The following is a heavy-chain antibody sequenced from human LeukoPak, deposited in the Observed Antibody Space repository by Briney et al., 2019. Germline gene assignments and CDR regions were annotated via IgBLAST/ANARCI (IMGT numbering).Heavy chain of an antibody. V-gene: IGHV4-34*01. CDR1: GGSISSYY. CDR3: ARCRGIAVPKYNWFDP. J-gene: IGHJ5*02. D-gene: IGHD6-19*01. CDR2: INHSGST. Sequence: SETLSLTCTVSGGSISSYYWSWIRQPPGKGLEWIGEINHSGSTNYNPSLKSRVTISVDTSKNQFSLKLSSVTAADTAVYYCARCRGIAVPKYNWFDPWGQGTLVTVSS.